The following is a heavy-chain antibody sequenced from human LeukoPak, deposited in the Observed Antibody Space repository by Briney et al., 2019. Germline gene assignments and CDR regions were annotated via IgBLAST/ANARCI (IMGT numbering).Heavy chain of an antibody. J-gene: IGHJ4*02. CDR1: GGSISSYY. V-gene: IGHV4-59*05. D-gene: IGHD6-19*01. CDR3: ARHVSVAVTNFFDY. Sequence: SETLSLTCTVSGGSISSYYWSWIRQPPGKGLEWIGGVYYTGTTYSNPSLKSRVTISVDTSKNQFSLRLSSVTAADTAVYYCARHVSVAVTNFFDYWGREPWSPSPQ. CDR2: VYYTGTT.